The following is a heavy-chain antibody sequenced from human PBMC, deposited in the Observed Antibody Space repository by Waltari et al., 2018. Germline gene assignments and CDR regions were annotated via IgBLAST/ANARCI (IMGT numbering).Heavy chain of an antibody. J-gene: IGHJ6*03. V-gene: IGHV1-8*03. CDR1: GYTLTELS. CDR2: MNPNSGNT. Sequence: QVQLVQSGAEVKKPGASVKVSCKVSGYTLTELSMHWVRQAPGKGLEWMGWMNPNSGNTGYAQKFQGRVTITRNTSISTAYMELSSLRSEDTAVYYCARVGCSSTSCLTRGGYYYMDVWGKGTTVTISS. CDR3: ARVGCSSTSCLTRGGYYYMDV. D-gene: IGHD2-2*01.